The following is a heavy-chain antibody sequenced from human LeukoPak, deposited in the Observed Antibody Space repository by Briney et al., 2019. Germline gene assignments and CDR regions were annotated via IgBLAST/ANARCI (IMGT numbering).Heavy chain of an antibody. J-gene: IGHJ4*02. V-gene: IGHV4-59*01. Sequence: SETLSLTCTVSGGSISSYYWSWIRQPPGKGLEWIGYIYYSGSTNYNPSLKSRVTISVDTSKNQFSLKLSSVTAADTAVYYCARQPTYYDILTGYYYVDYFDYWGQGTLVTVSS. D-gene: IGHD3-9*01. CDR1: GGSISSYY. CDR3: ARQPTYYDILTGYYYVDYFDY. CDR2: IYYSGST.